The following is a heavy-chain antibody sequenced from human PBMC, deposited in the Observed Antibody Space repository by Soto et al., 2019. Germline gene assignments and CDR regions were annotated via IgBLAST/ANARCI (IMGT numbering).Heavy chain of an antibody. CDR1: GFTFSKYW. J-gene: IGHJ4*02. CDR2: IRSKTNNYAT. Sequence: PGGSLRLSCAASGFTFSKYWMNWVRQAPGKGLEWIGRIRSKTNNYATAYADSVTGRFTLSRNDSSNTAYLQMNSLKTEDTAVYYCTTSPYWGQGTMVTVYS. CDR3: TTSPY. V-gene: IGHV3-73*01.